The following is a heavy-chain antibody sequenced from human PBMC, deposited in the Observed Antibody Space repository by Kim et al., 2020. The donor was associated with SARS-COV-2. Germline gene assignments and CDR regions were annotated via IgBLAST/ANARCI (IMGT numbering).Heavy chain of an antibody. Sequence: TYYNPTLKSRVTMSVDTSKNQFSLKLSSVTDADTAVYYCARHQGDYFDYWGQGTLVTVSS. J-gene: IGHJ4*02. CDR2: T. CDR3: ARHQGDYFDY. V-gene: IGHV4-39*01.